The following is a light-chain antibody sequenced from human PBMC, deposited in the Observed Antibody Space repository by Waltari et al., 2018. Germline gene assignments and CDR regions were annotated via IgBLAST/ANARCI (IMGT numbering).Light chain of an antibody. J-gene: IGKJ2*01. CDR1: QSVSSNY. CDR2: GAS. V-gene: IGKV3-20*01. CDR3: QQYGSSPPYT. Sequence: EIVLTQSPGTLSLSPGEGATLSCRASQSVSSNYLAWYQQKPGQAPRLLIYGASSRATGIPDRFGGSGSGTDFTLTITRLEPEDFAVYYCQQYGSSPPYTFGQGTKLEIK.